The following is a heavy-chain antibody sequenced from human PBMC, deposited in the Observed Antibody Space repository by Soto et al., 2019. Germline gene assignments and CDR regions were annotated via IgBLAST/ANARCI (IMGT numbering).Heavy chain of an antibody. CDR2: LSWNSGSI. V-gene: IGHV3-9*01. J-gene: IGHJ3*02. CDR3: AKDISSGADAFDM. Sequence: EVQLVESGGGLVQPGRSLRLSCAASGFTFDDYAMHWVRQAPGKGLEWVSGLSWNSGSIGYADSVKGRFTISRDNAKNSLYLQMNSLRAEDTALYYCAKDISSGADAFDMWGEGTMVTVSS. D-gene: IGHD1-26*01. CDR1: GFTFDDYA.